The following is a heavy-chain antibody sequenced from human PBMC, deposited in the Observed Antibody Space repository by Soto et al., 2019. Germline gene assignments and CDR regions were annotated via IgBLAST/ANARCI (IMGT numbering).Heavy chain of an antibody. CDR1: GFTLTTYT. D-gene: IGHD3-22*01. J-gene: IGHJ6*02. CDR3: VRSYDSSGYYPDSYHYGMDV. CDR2: ITSSSGHI. V-gene: IGHV3-21*01. Sequence: GGSLRLSCEASGFTLTTYTMNWVRQASGKGLEWVSSITSSSGHIYYADSVKGRFTISRDNARNSLYLQMNSLRAEDTAVYYCVRSYDSSGYYPDSYHYGMDVWGQGTTVTVSS.